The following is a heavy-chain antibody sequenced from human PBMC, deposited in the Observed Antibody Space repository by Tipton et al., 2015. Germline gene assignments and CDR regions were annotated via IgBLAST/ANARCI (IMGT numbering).Heavy chain of an antibody. D-gene: IGHD3-9*01. Sequence: TLSLTCAVSGYSISNGYYWGWIRQPPGKGLEWIGNIYHSGSTYYTPSLKSRVTISADTSKNQFSLRLSSVTAADTAVYYCACQDYDSLTRDYQTVDYWGQGTLVTVSS. CDR3: ACQDYDSLTRDYQTVDY. J-gene: IGHJ4*02. CDR2: IYHSGST. CDR1: GYSISNGYY. V-gene: IGHV4-38-2*01.